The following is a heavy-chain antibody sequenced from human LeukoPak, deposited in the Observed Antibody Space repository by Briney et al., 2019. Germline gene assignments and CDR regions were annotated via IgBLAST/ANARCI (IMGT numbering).Heavy chain of an antibody. D-gene: IGHD3-10*01. CDR3: AKNYYYGSGSYPNFDY. V-gene: IGHV3-30*02. CDR2: IRYDGSNK. Sequence: GGSLRLSCAASGFTFSSYGMHWVRQAPGKGLEWVAFIRYDGSNKYYADSVRGRFTISRDNSKNTLLLQMNSLRTEDTAVYYCAKNYYYGSGSYPNFDYWGQGTLVTVSS. CDR1: GFTFSSYG. J-gene: IGHJ4*02.